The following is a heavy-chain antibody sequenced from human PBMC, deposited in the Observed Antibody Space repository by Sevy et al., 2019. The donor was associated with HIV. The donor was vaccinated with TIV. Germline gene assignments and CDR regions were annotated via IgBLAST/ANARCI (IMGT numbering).Heavy chain of an antibody. CDR3: SRGPGNAFC. CDR1: GFTFTDHW. J-gene: IGHJ1*01. V-gene: IGHV3-7*01. Sequence: GGSLRLSCVASGFTFTDHWMAWLRQAPGKGREWVANIKPDGGEIYYVASVKGRFTISRDKARRSLYLQMNGLRVEDSAVYYCSRGPGNAFCCGQGTLVTVSS. CDR2: IKPDGGEI. D-gene: IGHD2-2*01.